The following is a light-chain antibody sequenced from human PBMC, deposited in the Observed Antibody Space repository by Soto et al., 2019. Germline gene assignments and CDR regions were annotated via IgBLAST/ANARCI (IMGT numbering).Light chain of an antibody. CDR2: KAS. V-gene: IGKV1-5*03. CDR1: QRISSW. Sequence: IHMTLTHSTLSASVGDRVTITCRASQRISSWLAWYQQKPGKAPKLLIYKASSLESGVPSRFSGSGSATEFTLTISSLQSEDFASYYCPRQSNWPRTFGQVTKVDI. J-gene: IGKJ1*01. CDR3: PRQSNWPRT.